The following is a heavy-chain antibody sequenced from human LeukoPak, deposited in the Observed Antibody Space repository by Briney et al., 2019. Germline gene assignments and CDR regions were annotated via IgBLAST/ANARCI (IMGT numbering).Heavy chain of an antibody. J-gene: IGHJ3*02. CDR1: GGSLSGYY. Sequence: SETLSLTCSFYGGSLSGYYWSWIRQPPGKGLEWIGEINHSGSTNYNPSLKSRVTISVDTSKNQFSLKLSSVTAADTAVYYCATPYGATPGAFDIWGQGTMVTVSS. CDR2: INHSGST. CDR3: ATPYGATPGAFDI. V-gene: IGHV4-34*01. D-gene: IGHD4-17*01.